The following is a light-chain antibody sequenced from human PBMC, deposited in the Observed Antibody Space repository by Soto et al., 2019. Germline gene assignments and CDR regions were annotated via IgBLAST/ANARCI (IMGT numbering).Light chain of an antibody. CDR1: QGIDTS. CDR3: QQLHGYPIT. V-gene: IGKV1-9*01. CDR2: AAS. J-gene: IGKJ5*01. Sequence: ILFTYVSCSLSPSLVERGTNACRASQGIDTSLAWYQQKPGKAPKLLIYAASNFQSGVPSRFSGSGSGTHFTLTISSLQPEDFAAYYCQQLHGYPITFGQGTRLEI.